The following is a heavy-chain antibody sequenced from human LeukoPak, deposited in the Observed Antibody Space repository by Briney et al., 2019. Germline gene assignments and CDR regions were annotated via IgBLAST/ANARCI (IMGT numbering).Heavy chain of an antibody. CDR3: ARDRSNGDYAFDY. Sequence: GGSLRLSCAASGFTFDDYGMSWVRQAPGKGLEWVSSISSYSSYIYYADSVKDRFTISRDNAKNSLYLQMNSLRAEDTAVYYCARDRSNGDYAFDYWGQGALVTVSS. V-gene: IGHV3-21*01. D-gene: IGHD4-17*01. CDR1: GFTFDDYG. J-gene: IGHJ4*02. CDR2: ISSYSSYI.